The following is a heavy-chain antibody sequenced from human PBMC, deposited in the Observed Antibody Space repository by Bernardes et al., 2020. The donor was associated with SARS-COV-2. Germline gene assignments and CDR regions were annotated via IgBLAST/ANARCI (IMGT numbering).Heavy chain of an antibody. CDR3: TTTPSLPFDM. V-gene: IGHV3-15*01. Sequence: WGSLRLSCAASRFTFSNAWMSWIRQAPGKGLEWVGRIKSKANTGTVDYAAPVNGRFTITRDDSKNTLYMQMNSLKTEDTAVYYCTTTPSLPFDMWGQGTMVSVPS. J-gene: IGHJ3*02. CDR1: RFTFSNAW. CDR2: IKSKANTGTV.